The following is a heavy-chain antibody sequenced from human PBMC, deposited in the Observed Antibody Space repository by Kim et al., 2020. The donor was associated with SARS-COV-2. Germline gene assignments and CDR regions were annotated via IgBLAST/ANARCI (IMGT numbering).Heavy chain of an antibody. V-gene: IGHV1-69*01. CDR3: ARGSWFGELLVGIDY. J-gene: IGHJ4*02. Sequence: QKFQGRVTITADESTSTAYMELSSLRSEDTAVYYCARGSWFGELLVGIDYWGQGTLVTVSS. D-gene: IGHD3-10*01.